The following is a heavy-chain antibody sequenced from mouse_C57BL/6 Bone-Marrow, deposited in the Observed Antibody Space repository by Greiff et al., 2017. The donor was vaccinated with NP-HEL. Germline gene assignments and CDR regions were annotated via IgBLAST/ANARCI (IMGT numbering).Heavy chain of an antibody. CDR1: GFSLTSYG. J-gene: IGHJ4*01. V-gene: IGHV2-5*01. Sequence: QVQLKESGPGLVQPSQSLSITCTVSGFSLTSYGVHWVRQSPGKGLEWLGVIWRGGSTDYNAAFMSRLSITKDNSKSQVFFKMNSLQADDTAIYYCAKSLFITTVKEENYYAMDYWGQGTSVTVSS. CDR3: AKSLFITTVKEENYYAMDY. D-gene: IGHD1-1*01. CDR2: IWRGGST.